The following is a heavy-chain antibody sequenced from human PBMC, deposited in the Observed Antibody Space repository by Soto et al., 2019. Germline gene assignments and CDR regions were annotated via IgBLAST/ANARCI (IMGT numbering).Heavy chain of an antibody. V-gene: IGHV3-21*01. CDR3: AREDGVVGSSSAFDH. CDR1: GFTFSTYT. CDR2: INGRSNYV. Sequence: EVHLVESGGGSVQPGGSLRISCAASGFTFSTYTMNWVRQAPGKGLEWVSSINGRSNYVYYADSVKGRFTISRDNAKNSLYLQMNRLRAEDTAIYYCAREDGVVGSSSAFDHWGLGTLVTVSS. J-gene: IGHJ4*02. D-gene: IGHD1-26*01.